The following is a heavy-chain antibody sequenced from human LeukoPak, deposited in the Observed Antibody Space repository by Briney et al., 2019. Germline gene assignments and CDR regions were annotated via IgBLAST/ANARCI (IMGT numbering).Heavy chain of an antibody. CDR1: GYTFTGYY. Sequence: ASVKVSCKASGYTFTGYYMHWVRQAPGQGLEWMGWINPNSGGANYAQKFQGRVTMTRDTSISTAYMELSRLGSDDTAVYYCARGGYCSSTSCYPDYWGQGTLVTVSS. J-gene: IGHJ4*02. V-gene: IGHV1-2*02. CDR2: INPNSGGA. CDR3: ARGGYCSSTSCYPDY. D-gene: IGHD2-2*01.